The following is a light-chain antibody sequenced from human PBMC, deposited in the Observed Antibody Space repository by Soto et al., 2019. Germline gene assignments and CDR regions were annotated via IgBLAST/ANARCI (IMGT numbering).Light chain of an antibody. CDR1: SSDVGGYNF. Sequence: QSALTQPASVSGSPGQSITISCPGTSSDVGGYNFVSWYQQHPGKAPRLMIFEVNKRPSGVPDRFSGSRSGNTASLTISGLQAEDEADYYCSAYTFSSTLVVFGGGTKLTVL. CDR3: SAYTFSSTLVV. V-gene: IGLV2-14*01. CDR2: EVN. J-gene: IGLJ3*02.